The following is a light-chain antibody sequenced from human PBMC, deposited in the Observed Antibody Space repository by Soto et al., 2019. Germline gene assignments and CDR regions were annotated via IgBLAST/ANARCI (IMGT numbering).Light chain of an antibody. CDR3: QAWDSSTAV. Sequence: SYELTQPPSVSVSSGQTASIPCSGDNLGDKYACWYQQKPGQSPVLVIYHDTKRPSGIPERFSGSNSGNTATLTISGTQAMDEADYYCQAWDSSTAVFGGGTKLTVL. J-gene: IGLJ2*01. V-gene: IGLV3-1*01. CDR2: HDT. CDR1: NLGDKY.